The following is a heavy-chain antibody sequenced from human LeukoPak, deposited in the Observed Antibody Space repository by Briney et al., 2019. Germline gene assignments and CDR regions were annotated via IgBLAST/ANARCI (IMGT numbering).Heavy chain of an antibody. D-gene: IGHD1-7*01. J-gene: IGHJ5*02. CDR2: IIPILGIA. CDR1: GGTFSSYP. V-gene: IGHV1-69*04. CDR3: ARDPSITGTTRFDP. Sequence: ASVTVSRKASGGTFSSYPISWVRQAPGQGLEWMGRIIPILGIANYAQKFQGRVTITADKSTSTAYMELSSLRSEDTAVYYCARDPSITGTTRFDPWGQGTLVTVSS.